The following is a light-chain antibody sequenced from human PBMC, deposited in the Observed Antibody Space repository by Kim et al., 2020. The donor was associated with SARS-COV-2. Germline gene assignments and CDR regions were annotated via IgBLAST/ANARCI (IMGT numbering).Light chain of an antibody. CDR2: RNN. CDR3: AAWDDSLIYV. Sequence: PGQRVTISCSGSSSNIGSNYVYWYQQLPGTAPKLLIYRNNQRPSGVPDRFSGSKSGTSASLAISGLRSEDEADYYCAAWDDSLIYVFGTGTKVTVL. CDR1: SSNIGSNY. V-gene: IGLV1-47*01. J-gene: IGLJ1*01.